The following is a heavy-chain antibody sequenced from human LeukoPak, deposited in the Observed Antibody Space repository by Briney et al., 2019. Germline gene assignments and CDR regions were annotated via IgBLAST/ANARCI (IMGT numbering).Heavy chain of an antibody. D-gene: IGHD2-2*01. CDR3: TTGYLLLSGAFDV. CDR2: IKSKIDGGTT. Sequence: GGSLRLSCAASGFPFSIYWMIWVRQAPGKGLEWVGRIKSKIDGGTTDYTAPVKGRFSISRDDSKNMLYLQMNSLQTEDTAVYYCTTGYLLLSGAFDVWGQGTMVTVSS. J-gene: IGHJ3*01. CDR1: GFPFSIYW. V-gene: IGHV3-15*01.